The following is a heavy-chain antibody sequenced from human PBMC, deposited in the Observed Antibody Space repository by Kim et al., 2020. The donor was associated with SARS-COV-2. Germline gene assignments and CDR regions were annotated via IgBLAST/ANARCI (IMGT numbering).Heavy chain of an antibody. CDR1: GYTFTSYA. J-gene: IGHJ4*02. CDR2: INMYTGNP. Sequence: ASVKVSCKASGYTFTSYAVNWVRQAPGQGLEWMGWINMYTGNPDYVQGFRGRFVFSLDTSVSTAYLQINDLRAEDTAVYYRARHSLASDFDYWGQGTLVTVSS. D-gene: IGHD1-26*01. V-gene: IGHV7-4-1*02. CDR3: ARHSLASDFDY.